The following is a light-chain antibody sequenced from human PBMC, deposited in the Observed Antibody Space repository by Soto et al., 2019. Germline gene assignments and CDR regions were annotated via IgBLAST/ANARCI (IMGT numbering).Light chain of an antibody. J-gene: IGLJ2*01. CDR3: SSYSSSTTPVV. CDR2: DVT. V-gene: IGLV2-14*03. Sequence: QSALTQPASLSGSPGRSVTISCTGTSGDVGVFNYVSWFQHLPDRAPKLIIYDVTNRPSGISYRFSASKSGRTASLTSSGRQAEDEADYSCSSYSSSTTPVVFGGGTKLTVL. CDR1: SGDVGVFNY.